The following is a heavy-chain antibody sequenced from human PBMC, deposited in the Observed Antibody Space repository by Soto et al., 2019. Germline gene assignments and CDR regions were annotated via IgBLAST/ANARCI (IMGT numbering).Heavy chain of an antibody. CDR3: AKDHPVIGVVKVFEY. Sequence: HPGGSLRLSCAASGFSFSSYAMSWVRQAPGKGLDWVSAISGSGTKTHYADSVKGRFTISRDNSKNTLYLQMNSLRAEDTAVYYCAKDHPVIGVVKVFEYWGRGALVTVSS. V-gene: IGHV3-23*01. D-gene: IGHD3-22*01. J-gene: IGHJ4*02. CDR2: ISGSGTKT. CDR1: GFSFSSYA.